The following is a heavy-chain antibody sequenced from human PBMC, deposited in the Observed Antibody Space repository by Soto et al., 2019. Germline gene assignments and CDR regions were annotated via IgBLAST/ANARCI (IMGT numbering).Heavy chain of an antibody. CDR2: ISAYNGNT. V-gene: IGHV1-18*04. Sequence: XSVQVYCKASGYTFTSYGISWVRRAPGQGLEWMGWISAYNGNTNYAQKLQGRVTMTTDTSTSTAYMELRSLRSDDTAVYYGAGTARQYSSSSALDYWGEGPLLTVSS. CDR1: GYTFTSYG. J-gene: IGHJ4*02. D-gene: IGHD6-6*01. CDR3: AGTARQYSSSSALDY.